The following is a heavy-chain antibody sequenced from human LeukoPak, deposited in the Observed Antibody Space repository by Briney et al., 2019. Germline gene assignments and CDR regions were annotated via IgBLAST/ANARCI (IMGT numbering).Heavy chain of an antibody. V-gene: IGHV1-24*01. D-gene: IGHD2-2*01. Sequence: GASVKVSCKVSGYTLTELSMHWVRQAPGRGLEWMGRFDPEDGETIYAQKFQGRVTITRNTSISTAYMELSSLRSEDTAVYYCARGGESTSSILFDYWGQGTLVTVSP. CDR3: ARGGESTSSILFDY. CDR1: GYTLTELS. CDR2: FDPEDGET. J-gene: IGHJ4*02.